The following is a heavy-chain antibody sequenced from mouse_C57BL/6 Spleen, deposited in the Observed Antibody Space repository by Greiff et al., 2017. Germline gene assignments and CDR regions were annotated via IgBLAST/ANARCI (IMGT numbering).Heavy chain of an antibody. Sequence: QVQLQQSGAELVRPGASVTLSCKASGYTFTDYEMHWVKQTPVHGLEWIGAIDPETGGTAYNQKFKSKATLTVDKSSITAYMQLSSLTSEDSAVYYCARGGYYFDYWGQGTTLTVSS. CDR1: GYTFTDYE. CDR2: IDPETGGT. V-gene: IGHV1-15*01. J-gene: IGHJ2*01. CDR3: ARGGYYFDY.